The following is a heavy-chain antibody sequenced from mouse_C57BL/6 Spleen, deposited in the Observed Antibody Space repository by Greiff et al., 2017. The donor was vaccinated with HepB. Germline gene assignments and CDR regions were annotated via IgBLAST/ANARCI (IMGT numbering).Heavy chain of an antibody. V-gene: IGHV7-4*01. Sequence: EVMLVESGGGLVQPGASLRLSCAASGFTFNDYQMSWVRQAQGKAPEWLALIRNKANGYTTEYTASVKGRFTISRDNSQNILYLQMNTLRADDSATYYCVKAVSSGSSYTWFAFWGQGTLVTVSA. CDR3: VKAVSSGSSYTWFAF. CDR2: IRNKANGYTT. D-gene: IGHD1-1*01. J-gene: IGHJ3*01. CDR1: GFTFNDYQ.